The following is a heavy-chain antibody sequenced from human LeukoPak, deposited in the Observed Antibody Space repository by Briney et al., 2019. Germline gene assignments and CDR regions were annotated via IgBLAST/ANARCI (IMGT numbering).Heavy chain of an antibody. CDR2: IYYSGST. CDR3: ARGLPGPFDY. J-gene: IGHJ4*02. V-gene: IGHV4-39*01. Sequence: SETLSLTYTVSGGSISSSSYYWGWIRQPPGKGLEWIGSIYYSGSTYYNPSLKSRVTMSVDTSKNQFSLKLSSVTAADTAVYYCARGLPGPFDYWGQGTLVTVSS. CDR1: GGSISSSSYY. D-gene: IGHD4-11*01.